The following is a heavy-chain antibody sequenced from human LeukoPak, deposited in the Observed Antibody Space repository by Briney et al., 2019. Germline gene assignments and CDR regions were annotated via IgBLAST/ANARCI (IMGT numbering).Heavy chain of an antibody. D-gene: IGHD6-19*01. CDR3: AKIDRKTVAGTGGYFDY. V-gene: IGHV3-21*04. CDR1: RFTFSSYS. CDR2: ISSSGSYI. J-gene: IGHJ4*02. Sequence: GGSLRLSCAASRFTFSSYSMNWVRQAPGKGLEWVSSISSSGSYIYYADSVKGRFTISRDNSKNTLYLQMNSLRAEDTAVYYCAKIDRKTVAGTGGYFDYWGQGTLVTVSS.